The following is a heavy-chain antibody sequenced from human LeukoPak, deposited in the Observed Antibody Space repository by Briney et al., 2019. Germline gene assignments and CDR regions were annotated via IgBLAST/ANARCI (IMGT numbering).Heavy chain of an antibody. V-gene: IGHV5-51*01. J-gene: IGHJ4*02. CDR2: IYPGDSDT. Sequence: GESLKISFKVSGYSFTNYWIGWVRQMPGKGPEWMGIIYPGDSDTRYSPSFQGQVTISADKSISTAYLQWRRLRASDTAMYYCAGLVGGSIAAAGFDYWGQGTLVTVSS. D-gene: IGHD6-13*01. CDR1: GYSFTNYW. CDR3: AGLVGGSIAAAGFDY.